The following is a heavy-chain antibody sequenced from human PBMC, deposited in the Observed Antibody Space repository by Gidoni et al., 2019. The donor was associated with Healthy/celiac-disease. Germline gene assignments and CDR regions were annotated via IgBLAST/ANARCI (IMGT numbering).Heavy chain of an antibody. CDR2: INHSGST. Sequence: QVQLQQWGAGLLKPSETLSLSCAVYGVSFSGHSCRWIRQPPRKGLQWIGGINHSGSTNYTPSLKRRVTISVETSKNQFSLKLRSVTAADTAVYYCARRGERANCSGGSCYRSGRYDDYGMDVWGQGTTVTVSS. J-gene: IGHJ6*02. CDR3: ARRGERANCSGGSCYRSGRYDDYGMDV. V-gene: IGHV4-34*01. CDR1: GVSFSGHS. D-gene: IGHD2-15*01.